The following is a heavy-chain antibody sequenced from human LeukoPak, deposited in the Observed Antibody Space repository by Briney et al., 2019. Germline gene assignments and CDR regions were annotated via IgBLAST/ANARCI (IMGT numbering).Heavy chain of an antibody. Sequence: GGSLRLSCAASAFTFSNYAMSWVRQAPGKGLEWVSTISGSGSSTYYTDSVKGRFTISRDNSKNTLYLQMNSLRAEDTAVYYCANGSGYNSGYYNYWGQGTLVTVSS. CDR1: AFTFSNYA. J-gene: IGHJ4*02. D-gene: IGHD6-19*01. V-gene: IGHV3-23*01. CDR3: ANGSGYNSGYYNY. CDR2: ISGSGSST.